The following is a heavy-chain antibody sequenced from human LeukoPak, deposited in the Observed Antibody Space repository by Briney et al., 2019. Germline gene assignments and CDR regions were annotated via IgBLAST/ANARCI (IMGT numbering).Heavy chain of an antibody. V-gene: IGHV3-30*02. CDR3: AKDRVPGTIYYFDY. CDR2: IRYDGSNK. Sequence: GGSLRLSCAASGFTFSSYGMPWVRQAPGKGLEWVAFIRYDGSNKYYADSVKGRFTISRDNSKNTLYLQMNSLRAEDTAVYYCAKDRVPGTIYYFDYWGQGTLVTVSS. J-gene: IGHJ4*02. CDR1: GFTFSSYG. D-gene: IGHD6-19*01.